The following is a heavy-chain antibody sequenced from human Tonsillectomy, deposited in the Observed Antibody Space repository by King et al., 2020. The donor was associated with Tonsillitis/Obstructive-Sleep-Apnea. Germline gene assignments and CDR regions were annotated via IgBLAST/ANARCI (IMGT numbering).Heavy chain of an antibody. CDR3: AQEGSDAFDI. CDR2: IHYSGGT. CDR1: GGSISNYY. J-gene: IGHJ3*02. V-gene: IGHV4-59*08. Sequence: VQLQESGPGLVKPSETLSLTCTVSGGSISNYYWSWIRQPPGKGLEWIGYIHYSGGTKYNPSLKSRVTISVDTSKNQFSLKVSSVTAADTAVYYCAQEGSDAFDIWGQGTMVTVSS.